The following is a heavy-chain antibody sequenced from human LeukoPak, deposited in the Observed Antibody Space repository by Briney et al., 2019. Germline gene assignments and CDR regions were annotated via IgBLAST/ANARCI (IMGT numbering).Heavy chain of an antibody. Sequence: ASVKVSCKASGYTLTIYYIHWVRQAPGQGLEWMGRINPNSGDTNFAQKFQGRVTMTRDTSISTAYMDLSGLRPDDTAVYYCAREGSGYTYGRGSYFDYWGHGILVTVSS. J-gene: IGHJ4*01. CDR2: INPNSGDT. V-gene: IGHV1-2*06. CDR1: GYTLTIYY. D-gene: IGHD5-18*01. CDR3: AREGSGYTYGRGSYFDY.